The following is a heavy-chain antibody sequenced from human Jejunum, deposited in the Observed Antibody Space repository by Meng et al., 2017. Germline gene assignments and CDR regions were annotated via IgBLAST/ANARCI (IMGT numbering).Heavy chain of an antibody. CDR3: AKFIAYDSRAKGYFDF. J-gene: IGHJ4*02. CDR2: ISPSGGSI. Sequence: GESLKISCAASGFIFSSYAIHWVRQAPGKGLEWVSAISPSGGSIYYADSVKGRFTISRDNSMNTVYLQMNSLRAEDTALYYCAKFIAYDSRAKGYFDFWGQGTLVTVSS. V-gene: IGHV3-23*01. CDR1: GFIFSSYA. D-gene: IGHD3-22*01.